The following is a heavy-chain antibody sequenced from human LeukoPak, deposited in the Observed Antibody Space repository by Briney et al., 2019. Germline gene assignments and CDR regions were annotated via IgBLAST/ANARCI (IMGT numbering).Heavy chain of an antibody. J-gene: IGHJ4*02. V-gene: IGHV1-69*13. CDR2: IIPIFGTA. Sequence: GASVNVSCTASGGTFSSYAISWVRQAPGQGLEWMGGIIPIFGTANYAQKFQGRVTITADESTSTAYMELSSLRSEDTAVYYCASYSNSINFDYWGQGTLVTVSS. CDR3: ASYSNSINFDY. D-gene: IGHD4-11*01. CDR1: GGTFSSYA.